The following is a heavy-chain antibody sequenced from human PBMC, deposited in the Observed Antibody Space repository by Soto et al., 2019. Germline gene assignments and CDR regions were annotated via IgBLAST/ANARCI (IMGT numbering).Heavy chain of an antibody. Sequence: GASVKVSCKASGYTFTSYGISWVRQAPGQGLEWMGWISAYNGNTNYAQKLQGRVTMTTDTSTSTAYMELRSLRSDDTAVYYCARDEGGYSGYDSFDAFDIWGQGTMVTVSS. CDR3: ARDEGGYSGYDSFDAFDI. V-gene: IGHV1-18*01. J-gene: IGHJ3*02. CDR1: GYTFTSYG. D-gene: IGHD5-12*01. CDR2: ISAYNGNT.